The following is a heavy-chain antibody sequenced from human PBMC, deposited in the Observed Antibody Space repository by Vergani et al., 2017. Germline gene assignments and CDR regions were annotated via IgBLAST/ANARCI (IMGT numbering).Heavy chain of an antibody. V-gene: IGHV4-31*03. CDR1: ADSISSGSYY. CDR2: IYSTGST. J-gene: IGHJ5*02. D-gene: IGHD6-13*01. CDR3: AGDTHSWQRADR. Sequence: QLQLQQSGPGLVKPSETLFLTCTVSADSISSGSYYWGWIRQHPGKGLEWIGYIYSTGSTHHNPSLRRRINMSVDTSKNQFSLKLNSVTAADTAMYYCAGDTHSWQRADRWGQGLLVSVSS.